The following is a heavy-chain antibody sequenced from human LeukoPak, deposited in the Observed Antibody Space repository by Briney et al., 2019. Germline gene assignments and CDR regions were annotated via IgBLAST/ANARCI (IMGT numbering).Heavy chain of an antibody. J-gene: IGHJ4*02. V-gene: IGHV3-30*04. CDR2: LSYDGRNK. CDR3: ARPATD. CDR1: VFTFSYYT. Sequence: GGAPLRSSAPSVFTFSYYTRLPARQAPGKGLEWVAVLSYDGRNKCYAASVKGRFNISSDNYKNSMYLQMNSLRSDDTAVYYCARPATDWGQGTLVTVSS.